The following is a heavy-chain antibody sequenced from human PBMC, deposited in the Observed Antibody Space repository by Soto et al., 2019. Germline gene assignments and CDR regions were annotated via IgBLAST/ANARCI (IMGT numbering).Heavy chain of an antibody. V-gene: IGHV3-72*01. J-gene: IGHJ4*02. Sequence: GGSLRLSCTASGFTFSDSYMDWVRQAPGKGLDWVGRVRNKANSYTTEYAASVKGRFTVSRDDSKNSLYLQMNSLKTEDTAVYYCVKRHLALDNWGPGPLVTVS. CDR2: VRNKANSYTT. CDR1: GFTFSDSY. CDR3: VKRHLALDN.